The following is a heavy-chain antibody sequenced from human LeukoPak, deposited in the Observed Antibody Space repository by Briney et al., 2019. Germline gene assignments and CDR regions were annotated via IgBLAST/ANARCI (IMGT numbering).Heavy chain of an antibody. V-gene: IGHV3-66*01. CDR1: GFSVSYYF. D-gene: IGHD5-24*01. Sequence: GGSLRLSCAASGFSVSYYFMNWVRQAPGRGLEWVSVIYSGGTTYYGNSVKGRFTVSRDISKNTLYLQMNSLEVEDTAVYYCARGRKPQSAWLQLRLYCFDYWGQGTLVTVSS. J-gene: IGHJ4*02. CDR3: ARGRKPQSAWLQLRLYCFDY. CDR2: IYSGGTT.